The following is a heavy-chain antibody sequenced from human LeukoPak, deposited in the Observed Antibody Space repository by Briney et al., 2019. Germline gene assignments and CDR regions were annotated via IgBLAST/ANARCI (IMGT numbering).Heavy chain of an antibody. CDR3: ARTLGPDYYYYMDV. J-gene: IGHJ6*03. V-gene: IGHV3-9*01. CDR2: ISWNSGSI. D-gene: IGHD1-14*01. Sequence: PGGSLRLSCAASGFTFDDYAMHWVRQAPGKGLEWVSGISWNSGSIGYADSVKGRFTISRDNAKNSLYLQMNSLRAEDTALYYCARTLGPDYYYYMDVWGKGTTVTVSS. CDR1: GFTFDDYA.